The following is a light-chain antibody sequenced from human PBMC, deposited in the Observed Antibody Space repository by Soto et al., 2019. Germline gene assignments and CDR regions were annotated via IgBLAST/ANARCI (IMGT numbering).Light chain of an antibody. CDR2: GNS. CDR1: SSNIGAGYD. CDR3: QSFDSSLSGFYV. J-gene: IGLJ1*01. Sequence: QPVLTQPPSVSGAPGQRVTISCTGSSSNIGAGYDVHWYQQLPGKAPKLLIYGNSNRPSGVPDRFSGSKSGTSASLAITGLQAEDEAEYYCQSFDSSLSGFYVFGTGTKLTVL. V-gene: IGLV1-40*01.